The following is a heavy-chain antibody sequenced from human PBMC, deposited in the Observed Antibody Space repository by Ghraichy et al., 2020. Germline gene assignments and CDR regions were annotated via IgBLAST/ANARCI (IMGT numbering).Heavy chain of an antibody. V-gene: IGHV3-23*01. Sequence: GGSLRLSCAASGFTFSNYAMTWVRQAPGKGLEWVSSISGSDGSTYYADSVKGRFTISRDNSKNTLYLQMNSLRAEDTAVYYCASHEGFYDSSAFYSYYYYMDVWGKGTTVTVS. CDR1: GFTFSNYA. CDR2: ISGSDGST. D-gene: IGHD3-22*01. CDR3: ASHEGFYDSSAFYSYYYYMDV. J-gene: IGHJ6*03.